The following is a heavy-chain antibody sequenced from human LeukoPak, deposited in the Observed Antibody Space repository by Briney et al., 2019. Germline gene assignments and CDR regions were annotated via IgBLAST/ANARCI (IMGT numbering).Heavy chain of an antibody. Sequence: SGTLSLTCTVSGGSISSYYWSWIRQPPGKGLEWIGYIYYSGSTNYNPSLKSRVTISVDTSKNQFSLKLSSVTAADTAEYYCASHLTYCYDSSGQPPDYWGQGTLVTVSS. V-gene: IGHV4-59*01. J-gene: IGHJ4*02. CDR2: IYYSGST. CDR3: ASHLTYCYDSSGQPPDY. D-gene: IGHD3-22*01. CDR1: GGSISSYY.